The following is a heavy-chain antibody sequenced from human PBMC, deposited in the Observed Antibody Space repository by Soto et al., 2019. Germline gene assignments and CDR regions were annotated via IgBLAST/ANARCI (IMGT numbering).Heavy chain of an antibody. Sequence: PSETRALTCPVYVGSISSSTYYWGWIRQPPGKGLEWIGSFYYSGSTDYNPSLKSRVTISVDTSKNQFSLNLSSVTAADTGVYYCAITLGGNYFGMDVWGHGTSVTVSS. D-gene: IGHD3-16*01. CDR2: FYYSGST. J-gene: IGHJ6*01. CDR1: VGSISSSTYY. CDR3: AITLGGNYFGMDV. V-gene: IGHV4-39*01.